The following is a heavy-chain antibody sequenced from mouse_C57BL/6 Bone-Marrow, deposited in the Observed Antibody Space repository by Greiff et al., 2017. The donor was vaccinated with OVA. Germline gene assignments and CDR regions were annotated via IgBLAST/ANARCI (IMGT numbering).Heavy chain of an antibody. CDR3: ARERGSRAYYSNPYYAMDY. Sequence: LMKPGASVKLSCKATGYTFTGYWIEWVKQRPGHGLEWIGEILPGSGSTNYNEKFKGKATFTADTSSNTAYMQLSSLTTEDSAIYYCARERGSRAYYSNPYYAMDYWGQGTSVTVSS. D-gene: IGHD2-5*01. CDR1: GYTFTGYW. J-gene: IGHJ4*01. V-gene: IGHV1-9*01. CDR2: ILPGSGST.